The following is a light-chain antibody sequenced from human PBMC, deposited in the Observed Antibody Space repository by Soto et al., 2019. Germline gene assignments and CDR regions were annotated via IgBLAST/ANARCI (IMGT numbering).Light chain of an antibody. CDR3: SSYAGSNNLGV. CDR1: SSDVGGYNY. CDR2: EVS. J-gene: IGLJ3*02. Sequence: QSALTQPPSASGSPGQSVTISCTGTSSDVGGYNYVSWYQQHPGKAPKLMIYEVSKRPSGVPDRFSGSKSGNTASLTVSGRQPEDEADYYCSSYAGSNNLGVFGGGTKLTVL. V-gene: IGLV2-8*01.